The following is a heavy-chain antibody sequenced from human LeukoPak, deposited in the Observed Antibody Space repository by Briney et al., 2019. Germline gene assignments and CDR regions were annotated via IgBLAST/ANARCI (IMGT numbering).Heavy chain of an antibody. D-gene: IGHD3-10*01. J-gene: IGHJ4*01. Sequence: GGSLRLSCAGSGFAFSSYSMTWVRQAPGKGLEWVSVISGSGGNTYYADSVKGRFTISRDNSKSTLFLQMNSLRAEDTAVYYCARGSTYHGSGSYFPFDYWGHGTLVTVSP. V-gene: IGHV3-23*01. CDR2: ISGSGGNT. CDR3: ARGSTYHGSGSYFPFDY. CDR1: GFAFSSYS.